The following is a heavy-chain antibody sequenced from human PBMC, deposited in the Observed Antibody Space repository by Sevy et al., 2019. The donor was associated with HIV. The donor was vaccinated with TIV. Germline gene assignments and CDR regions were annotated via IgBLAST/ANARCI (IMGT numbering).Heavy chain of an antibody. CDR2: VNPSGGGT. J-gene: IGHJ5*02. CDR1: GYTFTSYY. D-gene: IGHD2-15*01. Sequence: ASVKVSCKASGYTFTSYYMNWVRQAPGQGLEWMGIVNPSGGGTSYAQKFQGRVTMTRDTSTSTVYMELSRLRSEDTAVYYCARGSGGRSGWFDPWGQGTLVTVSS. V-gene: IGHV1-46*01. CDR3: ARGSGGRSGWFDP.